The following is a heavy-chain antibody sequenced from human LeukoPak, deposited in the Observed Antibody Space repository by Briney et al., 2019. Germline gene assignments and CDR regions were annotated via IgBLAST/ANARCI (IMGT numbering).Heavy chain of an antibody. Sequence: SETLSLTCAVYSESFSGYYRSWICQPPGKGLEWIGEINHTGSTNYNPSLKSRVTISVDTSKNQFSLKLSSVTAADTAVYYCARFLVDTAMAAYNWFDPWGQGSLVTVSS. V-gene: IGHV4-34*01. CDR2: INHTGST. CDR3: ARFLVDTAMAAYNWFDP. D-gene: IGHD5-18*01. CDR1: SESFSGYY. J-gene: IGHJ5*02.